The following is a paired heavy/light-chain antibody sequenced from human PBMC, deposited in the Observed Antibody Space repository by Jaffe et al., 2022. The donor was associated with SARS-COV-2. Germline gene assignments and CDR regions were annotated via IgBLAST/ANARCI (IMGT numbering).Light chain of an antibody. CDR3: QQYGSSPPEYT. Sequence: EIVLTQSPGTLSLSPGERATLSCRASQSVSSSYLAWYQQKPGQAPRLLIYGASSRATGIPDRFSGSGSGTDFTLTISRLEPEDFAVYYCQQYGSSPPEYTFGQGTKLEIK. V-gene: IGKV3-20*01. CDR1: QSVSSSY. J-gene: IGKJ2*01. CDR2: GAS.
Heavy chain of an antibody. D-gene: IGHD6-13*01. Sequence: QLQLQESGPGLVKPSETLSLTCTVSGGSISSSSYYWGWIRQPPGKGLEWIGSIYYSGSTYYNPSLKSRVTISVDTSKNQFSLKLSSVTAADTAVYYCATGEEAAAGKDYYYYMDVWGKGTTVTVSS. CDR2: IYYSGST. J-gene: IGHJ6*03. V-gene: IGHV4-39*01. CDR3: ATGEEAAAGKDYYYYMDV. CDR1: GGSISSSSYY.